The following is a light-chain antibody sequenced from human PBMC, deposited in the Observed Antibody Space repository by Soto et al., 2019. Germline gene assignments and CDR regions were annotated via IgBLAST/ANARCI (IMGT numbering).Light chain of an antibody. J-gene: IGKJ2*01. CDR2: DAS. Sequence: EIVLTQSPATLSLSPGERATLSCRASQSISSYLAWYQHKPGQAPRLLIYDASNRATGIPARFSGSGSGTDFTLTISSLEPEDFAVYYCQQRSNWPPMYTLGQGTKLEIK. CDR1: QSISSY. CDR3: QQRSNWPPMYT. V-gene: IGKV3-11*01.